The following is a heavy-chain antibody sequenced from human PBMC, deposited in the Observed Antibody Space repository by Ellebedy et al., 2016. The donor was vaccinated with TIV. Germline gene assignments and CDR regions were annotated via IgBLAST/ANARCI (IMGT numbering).Heavy chain of an antibody. CDR1: GGSISTYY. D-gene: IGHD6-13*01. J-gene: IGHJ4*02. V-gene: IGHV4-59*01. CDR3: ARGFSSWYEDY. Sequence: SETLSLXXNVSGGSISTYYWSWIRQPPGKGLEWIGYIYSSGTTNYNPSLKSRVTISIDTSKNQFSLKLSSLTAADTAVYYCARGFSSWYEDYWGQGTLVTVSS. CDR2: IYSSGTT.